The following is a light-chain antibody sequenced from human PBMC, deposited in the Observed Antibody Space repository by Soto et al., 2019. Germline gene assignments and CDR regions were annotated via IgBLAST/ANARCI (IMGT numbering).Light chain of an antibody. Sequence: QSVLTQPASVSGSPGQSITISCTGTNSDVGGYNYVSWYQQHPGKAPKLMIYDVSDRPSGVSNRFSGSKSGNTASLTISGLQAEDEADYYCSSYTSNVVFGGGTKPPS. CDR1: NSDVGGYNY. CDR3: SSYTSNVV. J-gene: IGLJ2*01. V-gene: IGLV2-14*01. CDR2: DVS.